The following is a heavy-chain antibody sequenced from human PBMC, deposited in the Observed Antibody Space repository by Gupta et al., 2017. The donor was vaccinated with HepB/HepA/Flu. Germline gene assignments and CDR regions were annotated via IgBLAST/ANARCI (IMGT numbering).Heavy chain of an antibody. Sequence: GQPGGSLRLSCAVSGFTFSNSAMSWVRQAPGKGLEWVSSISGGGEYYADAVKGRFTISRDTSKNTLYLQMNRLRVDDTAIYYCAKPPRSNWGPAYWGQGTLITVSS. V-gene: IGHV3-23*01. CDR3: AKPPRSNWGPAY. CDR2: ISGGGE. CDR1: GFTFSNSA. J-gene: IGHJ4*02. D-gene: IGHD7-27*01.